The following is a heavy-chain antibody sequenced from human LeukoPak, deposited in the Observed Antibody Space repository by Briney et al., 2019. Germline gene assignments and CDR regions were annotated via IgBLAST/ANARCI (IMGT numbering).Heavy chain of an antibody. CDR1: GDTFSSYY. Sequence: ASVKVSCKASGDTFSSYYIHWVRQAPGQGLEWMGIINPSGGSTTYAQKFQGRVTTTRDMSSSTVYMELSSLRSEDTAVYYCARGGIWFTLTFDYWGQGTLVTVSS. CDR2: INPSGGST. D-gene: IGHD3-10*01. CDR3: ARGGIWFTLTFDY. V-gene: IGHV1-46*01. J-gene: IGHJ4*02.